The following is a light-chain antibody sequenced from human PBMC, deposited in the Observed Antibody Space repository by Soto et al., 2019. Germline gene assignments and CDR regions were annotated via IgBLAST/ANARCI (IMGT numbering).Light chain of an antibody. CDR1: SSNIGAGYD. Sequence: QSALTQPPSVSGAPGQRVTISCTGSSSNIGAGYDVHWYQQLPGTAPKLLIYGNSNRPSGVPDRFSGSKSGTSASLAITGLQAEDEADYYYQSYDSSLSVVFGGGTKLTVL. CDR2: GNS. CDR3: QSYDSSLSVV. J-gene: IGLJ2*01. V-gene: IGLV1-40*01.